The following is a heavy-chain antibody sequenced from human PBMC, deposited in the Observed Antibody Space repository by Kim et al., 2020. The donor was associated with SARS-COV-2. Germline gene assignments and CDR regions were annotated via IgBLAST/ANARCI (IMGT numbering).Heavy chain of an antibody. D-gene: IGHD3-22*01. J-gene: IGHJ6*01. V-gene: IGHV3-48*03. CDR1: GFTFSNYE. Sequence: GGSLRLSCVGSGFTFSNYEMHWVRQAPGKGLEWISYITNSGSPTYYADSVRGRFTISRDNAKNSLYLQINSLRAEDTAVYYCVSEKRFYDGDDYYRGMDV. CDR3: VSEKRFYDGDDYYRGMDV. CDR2: ITNSGSPT.